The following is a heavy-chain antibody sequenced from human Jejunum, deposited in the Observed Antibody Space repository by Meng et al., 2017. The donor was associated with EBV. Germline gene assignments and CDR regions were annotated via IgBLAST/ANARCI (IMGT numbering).Heavy chain of an antibody. J-gene: IGHJ4*02. V-gene: IGHV4-34*01. Sequence: HVQLQQWCAGLLKPSDTLSLTCAVSGGSFGGYFWTWIRQAPGKGLEWIGEINQVGSTNYNPSLKSRVTISVDTSNIQFSLKVTSVTAADTAVYYCARSGAIIGVQGAPDYWGQGTLVTVSS. D-gene: IGHD3-3*01. CDR2: INQVGST. CDR3: ARSGAIIGVQGAPDY. CDR1: GGSFGGYF.